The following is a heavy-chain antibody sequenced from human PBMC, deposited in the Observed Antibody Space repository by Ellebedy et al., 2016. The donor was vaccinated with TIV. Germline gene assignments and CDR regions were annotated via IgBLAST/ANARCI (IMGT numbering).Heavy chain of an antibody. CDR1: NGSISNYY. CDR3: ARERSTGWSLPLNP. D-gene: IGHD6-19*01. J-gene: IGHJ5*02. CDR2: IYGSGSA. Sequence: SETLSLXXTISNGSISNYYWNWIRRPVGQGLEWIGRIYGSGSAYYNPSFKSRVTMSLDASKNHFSLRLNSVTAADTAVYYCARERSTGWSLPLNPWGHGILVIVSS. V-gene: IGHV4-4*07.